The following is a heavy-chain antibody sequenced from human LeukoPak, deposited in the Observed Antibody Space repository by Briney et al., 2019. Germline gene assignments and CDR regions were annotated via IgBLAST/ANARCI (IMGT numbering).Heavy chain of an antibody. D-gene: IGHD2-15*01. CDR3: AKSDCSGPTCYSGLDS. J-gene: IGHJ4*02. V-gene: IGHV3-23*01. CDR1: GFSFRTYT. CDR2: INGSGDNA. Sequence: GGSLRLSCEASGFSFRTYTMSWVRLAPGKGLEWVSSINGSGDNAFYADSVKGRFALSRDNSKNSLLLQMNSLRADDAAIYFCAKSDCSGPTCYSGLDSWGQGTLVTVSS.